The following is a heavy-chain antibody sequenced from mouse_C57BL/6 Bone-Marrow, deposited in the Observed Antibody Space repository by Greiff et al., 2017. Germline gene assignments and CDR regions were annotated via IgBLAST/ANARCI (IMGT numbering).Heavy chain of an antibody. CDR2: IDPSDSYT. V-gene: IGHV1-69*01. Sequence: VQLQQPGAELVMPGASVKLSCKASGYTFTSYWMHWVKQRPGQGLAWIGEIDPSDSYTNYNQKFKGKSTLTVDKSSSTAYMQLSSLTSEDSAVYYCARDGSSYDFDYWGQGTTLTVSS. D-gene: IGHD1-1*01. CDR3: ARDGSSYDFDY. J-gene: IGHJ2*01. CDR1: GYTFTSYW.